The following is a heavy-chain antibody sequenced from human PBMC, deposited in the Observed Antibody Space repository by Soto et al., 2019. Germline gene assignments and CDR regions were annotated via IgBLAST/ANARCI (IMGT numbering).Heavy chain of an antibody. CDR3: PHSSCSGGSCYGGWFDH. CDR1: GFSLSTSGVG. D-gene: IGHD2-15*01. CDR2: IYWDDDK. Sequence: HITLKESGPPLVKPTQTLTLTYTFSGFSLSTSGVGVGWIRQPPGKALEWLALIYWDDDKRYSPHLKSKLTHTKDTSKNQVVLTMTNMDTADTDTYYCPHSSCSGGSCYGGWFDHWGQGTLVTVSS. J-gene: IGHJ5*02. V-gene: IGHV2-5*02.